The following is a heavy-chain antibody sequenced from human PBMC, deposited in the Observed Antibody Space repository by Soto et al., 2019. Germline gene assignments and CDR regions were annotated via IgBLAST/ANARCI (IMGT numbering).Heavy chain of an antibody. CDR1: GFTFNSHA. J-gene: IGHJ4*02. CDR2: ISYGGANN. V-gene: IGHV3-30*03. D-gene: IGHD2-2*02. Sequence: QVQLVESGGGVVQPGRSLRLTCAVSGFTFNSHAMHWVRQAPGKGLEWVAVISYGGANNYYADSVKGRFTISRDNSQNTLFLQMNSLRPEDTAVSYCARGPRSCSYTSCYTIDYWGQGTLVTVSS. CDR3: ARGPRSCSYTSCYTIDY.